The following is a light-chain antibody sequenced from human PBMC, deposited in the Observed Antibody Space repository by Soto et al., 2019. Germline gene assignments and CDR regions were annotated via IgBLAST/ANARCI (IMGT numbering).Light chain of an antibody. J-gene: IGKJ1*01. Sequence: DIVLTQSPGTLSLSPGERATLFCRVSQIVSSSYLAWYQQKPGQAHRLLIYGASSRATGIPDRFSGSGSGTDFTLTISRLEPEDFALYYCQQHGSSPPSWTFGQGTKVEIK. CDR1: QIVSSSY. V-gene: IGKV3-20*01. CDR2: GAS. CDR3: QQHGSSPPSWT.